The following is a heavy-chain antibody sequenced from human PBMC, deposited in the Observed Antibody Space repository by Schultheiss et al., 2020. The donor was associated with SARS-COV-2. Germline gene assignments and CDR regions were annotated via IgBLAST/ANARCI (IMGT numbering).Heavy chain of an antibody. CDR1: GFTFDDYG. CDR2: ISGSGRNT. V-gene: IGHV3-23*01. Sequence: GGSLRLSCAASGFTFDDYGISWVRQAPGKGLEWVSGISGSGRNTYYADSVKGRFTISRDNANNTLYLQMNSLRAEDTAVYYCAKGVSLVRGEITYYYHAMDVWGQGTTVTVSS. J-gene: IGHJ6*02. D-gene: IGHD3-10*01. CDR3: AKGVSLVRGEITYYYHAMDV.